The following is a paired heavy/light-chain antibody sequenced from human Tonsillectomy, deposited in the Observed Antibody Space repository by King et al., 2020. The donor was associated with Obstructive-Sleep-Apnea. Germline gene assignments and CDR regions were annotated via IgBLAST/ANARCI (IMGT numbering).Heavy chain of an antibody. J-gene: IGHJ4*02. Sequence: QVQLVESGGGVVQPGRSLRLSCAASGFTFSSYPMHWVRQAPGKGLEWVAVISYGGGNRYYADSVKGRFTISRDNSKNTLYLQMNSLRAEDTAVYYCARGDYDSSGRDYFDSWGQGTLVTVSS. CDR1: GFTFSSYP. V-gene: IGHV3-30*04. D-gene: IGHD3-22*01. CDR2: ISYGGGNR. CDR3: ARGDYDSSGRDYFDS.
Light chain of an antibody. V-gene: IGKV1-39*01. CDR3: QQSYSSPLT. Sequence: DIQMTQSPSSLSASVGDRVTITCRASQSISTYLNWYQQKPGKAPNLLIYAASSLQSGVPSRFSGSGSGTDFTLTISSLQPEDLATYYCQQSYSSPLTFGGGTKVEIK. J-gene: IGKJ4*01. CDR1: QSISTY. CDR2: AAS.